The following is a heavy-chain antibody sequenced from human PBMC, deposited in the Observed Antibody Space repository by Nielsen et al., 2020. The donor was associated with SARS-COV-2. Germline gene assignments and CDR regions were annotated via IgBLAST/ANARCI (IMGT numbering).Heavy chain of an antibody. Sequence: SETLSLTCTVSGGSISSGSYYWSWIRQPAGKGLEWIGRIYTSGSTNYNPSLKSRVTISVDTSKNQFSLKLSSVTAADTAVYYCAGGSGLNWGQGTLVTVSS. CDR3: AGGSGLN. CDR2: IYTSGST. CDR1: GGSISSGSYY. V-gene: IGHV4-61*02. D-gene: IGHD6-19*01. J-gene: IGHJ4*02.